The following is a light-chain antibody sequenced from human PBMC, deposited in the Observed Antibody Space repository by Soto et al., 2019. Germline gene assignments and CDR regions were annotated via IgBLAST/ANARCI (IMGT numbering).Light chain of an antibody. J-gene: IGLJ2*01. Sequence: QSALTQPASVSGSPGQSITLSCTGTSSDVGGYNYVSWYQQHPGKAPKLMIYDVSNRPSGVANRFSGSKSGNTASLTISGLQAEYEADYYCSSYTGSSTLVFGGGTKLTVL. CDR2: DVS. CDR1: SSDVGGYNY. CDR3: SSYTGSSTLV. V-gene: IGLV2-14*01.